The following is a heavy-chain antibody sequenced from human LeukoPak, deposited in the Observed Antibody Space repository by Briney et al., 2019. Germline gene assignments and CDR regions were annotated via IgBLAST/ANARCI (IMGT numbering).Heavy chain of an antibody. Sequence: PGGSLRLSCAASGFTFSAHYMDWVRQAPGKGLEWVGRIREKVNSYTTVYAASVKGRFTISRDDSTNSVFLQMNSLKTEDTAVCYCAKAFCSEKQCTLDSWGQGTLVSVSS. D-gene: IGHD3-3*01. J-gene: IGHJ4*02. CDR2: IREKVNSYTT. CDR1: GFTFSAHY. CDR3: AKAFCSEKQCTLDS. V-gene: IGHV3-72*01.